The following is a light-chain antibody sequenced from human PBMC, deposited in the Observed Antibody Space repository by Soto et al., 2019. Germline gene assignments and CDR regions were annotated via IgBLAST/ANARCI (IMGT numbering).Light chain of an antibody. Sequence: AIRMTQSPSSFSASTGDRVTITCRASQGISSYLAWYQQQPGKAPKLLIYAASTLQSGVPSRFSGSGDGTDFPLTSSCLQSEDFATYYCQQYYSYPWTFGQGTKVEIK. CDR2: AAS. J-gene: IGKJ1*01. CDR3: QQYYSYPWT. CDR1: QGISSY. V-gene: IGKV1-8*01.